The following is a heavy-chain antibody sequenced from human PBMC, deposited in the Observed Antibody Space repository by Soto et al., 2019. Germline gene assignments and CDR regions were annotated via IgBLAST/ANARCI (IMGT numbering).Heavy chain of an antibody. D-gene: IGHD3-3*01. CDR2: ISSSSSYI. Sequence: PGGSLRLSCAASGFTFSSYSMNWVRQAPGKGLEWVSSISSSSSYIYYADSVRGRFTISRDNAKNSLYLQMNSLRAEDTAVYYCARTGIFGVVIGSFDYWGQGTLVTVSS. CDR1: GFTFSSYS. J-gene: IGHJ4*02. V-gene: IGHV3-21*01. CDR3: ARTGIFGVVIGSFDY.